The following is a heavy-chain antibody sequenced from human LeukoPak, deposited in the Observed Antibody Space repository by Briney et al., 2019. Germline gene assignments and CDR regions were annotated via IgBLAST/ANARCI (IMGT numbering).Heavy chain of an antibody. J-gene: IGHJ5*02. CDR1: GFTFTSSD. CDR2: IVVGSGNT. Sequence: ASVKVSCKASGFTFTSSDMQWVRQARGQRLEWIGWIVVGSGNTNYAQKFQERVTITRDMSTSTAYMELSSLRSEDTAVYYCAAVVPGRGFDPWGQGTLVTVSS. V-gene: IGHV1-58*02. D-gene: IGHD2-2*01. CDR3: AAVVPGRGFDP.